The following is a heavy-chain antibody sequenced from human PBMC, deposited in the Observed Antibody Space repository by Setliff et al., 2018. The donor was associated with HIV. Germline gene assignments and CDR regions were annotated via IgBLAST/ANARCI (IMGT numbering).Heavy chain of an antibody. CDR1: GGPLSGYF. Sequence: TSETMSLTCAVYGGPLSGYFWRLIRQSPGKGLEWIGEISFSGTTNYNQSLKSRVTISIDTSKEWFSLQLTSVTRADTATYYCVRGGGEHYDFLSGHYTPWGDFWGQGTLVTSPQ. J-gene: IGHJ4*02. CDR3: VRGGGEHYDFLSGHYTPWGDF. V-gene: IGHV4-34*01. D-gene: IGHD3-3*01. CDR2: ISFSGTT.